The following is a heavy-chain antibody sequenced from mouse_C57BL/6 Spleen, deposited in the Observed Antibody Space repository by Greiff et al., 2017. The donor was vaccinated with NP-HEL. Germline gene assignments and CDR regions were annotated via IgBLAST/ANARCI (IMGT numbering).Heavy chain of an antibody. CDR3: ARYNYYGSSYLRGYFDY. J-gene: IGHJ2*01. CDR1: GFTFSSYG. Sequence: EVQGVESGGDLVKPGGSLKLSCAASGFTFSSYGMSWVRQTPDKRLEWVATISSGGSYTYSLASVKGRFTISRDNAKNTLYLQMSSLKSEDTAMYYCARYNYYGSSYLRGYFDYWGQGTTLTVSS. V-gene: IGHV5-6*01. D-gene: IGHD1-1*01. CDR2: ISSGGSYT.